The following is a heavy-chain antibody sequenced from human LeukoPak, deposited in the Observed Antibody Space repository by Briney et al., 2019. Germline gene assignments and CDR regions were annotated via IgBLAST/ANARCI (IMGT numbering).Heavy chain of an antibody. J-gene: IGHJ4*02. CDR1: GFTFTNSP. CDR2: IVVGSGDT. Sequence: SAKVSCKASGFTFTNSPMQWVRQARGQPLEWIGWIVVGSGDTNYAQKFQERVTLTRDLSTSTAYMGLRGLRSEDTAVYYCATGSGWYSPDYWGQGTLVTVSS. V-gene: IGHV1-58*02. CDR3: ATGSGWYSPDY. D-gene: IGHD6-19*01.